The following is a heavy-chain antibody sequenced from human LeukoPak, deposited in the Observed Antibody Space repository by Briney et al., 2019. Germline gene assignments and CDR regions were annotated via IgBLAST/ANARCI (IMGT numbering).Heavy chain of an antibody. J-gene: IGHJ4*02. CDR2: MYYSGSS. CDR1: GDSINSGAYY. D-gene: IGHD6-13*01. CDR3: ARMRQQLVSDY. Sequence: PSETLSLTCTVSGDSINSGAYYWSWIRQHPGKGLEWIGYMYYSGSSYYNPSLQSRLSISVDTSKKQVSLQLSSVTAADTAVYYCARMRQQLVSDYWGQGTLVTVSS. V-gene: IGHV4-31*03.